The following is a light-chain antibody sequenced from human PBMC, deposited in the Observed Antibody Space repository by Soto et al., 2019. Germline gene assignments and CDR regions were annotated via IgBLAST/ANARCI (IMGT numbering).Light chain of an antibody. CDR1: QNIHNH. V-gene: IGKV3-15*01. CDR2: DAI. CDR3: QHYDAWPIT. Sequence: EILMTQSPATLSVSPGERVTLSCRASQNIHNHMSWFLQKPGQAPRLLMYDAIIRAAGIPARFSGSWSGTEFTLTINSLQSEDFAVYYCQHYDAWPITFGGGTKVDIK. J-gene: IGKJ4*01.